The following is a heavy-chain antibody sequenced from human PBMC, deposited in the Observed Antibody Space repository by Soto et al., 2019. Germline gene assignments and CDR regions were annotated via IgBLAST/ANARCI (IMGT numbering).Heavy chain of an antibody. Sequence: SETLSLTCTVSGGSISSGSYYWGWIRQPPGKGLEWIGSIYYSGSTYYNPSLKSRVTISVDTSKNQFSLKLSSVTAADTAVYYCASGKLLWFGEFSWFVPWGQGTLVTVSS. CDR1: GGSISSGSYY. V-gene: IGHV4-39*01. D-gene: IGHD3-10*01. J-gene: IGHJ5*02. CDR2: IYYSGST. CDR3: ASGKLLWFGEFSWFVP.